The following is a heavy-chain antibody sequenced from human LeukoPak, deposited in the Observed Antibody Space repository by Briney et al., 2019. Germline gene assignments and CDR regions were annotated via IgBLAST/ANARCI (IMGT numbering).Heavy chain of an antibody. J-gene: IGHJ6*02. CDR1: GGSISSYY. D-gene: IGHD6-13*01. CDR3: AIAAAGTQWGMDV. V-gene: IGHV4-59*08. Sequence: PSETLSLTCTVSGGSISSYYWSWIRQPPGKGLEWIGYIYYSGSTNYNPSLKSRVTISVDTSKNQFSLKLSSVTAADTAVYYCAIAAAGTQWGMDVWGQGTTVTVSS. CDR2: IYYSGST.